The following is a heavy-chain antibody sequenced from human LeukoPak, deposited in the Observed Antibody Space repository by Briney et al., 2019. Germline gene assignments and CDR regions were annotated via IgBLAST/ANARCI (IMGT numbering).Heavy chain of an antibody. CDR2: IYYSGST. CDR1: GGSMSSYY. D-gene: IGHD5/OR15-5a*01. J-gene: IGHJ4*02. V-gene: IGHV4-59*08. CDR3: ARHSSVRSPFDY. Sequence: PSETLSLTCTVSGGSMSSYYWSWIRQPPGKGLEWIGYIYYSGSTNYNPSLKSRVTISVDTSKNQFSLKLNSVTAADTAVYYCARHSSVRSPFDYWGQGTLITVSS.